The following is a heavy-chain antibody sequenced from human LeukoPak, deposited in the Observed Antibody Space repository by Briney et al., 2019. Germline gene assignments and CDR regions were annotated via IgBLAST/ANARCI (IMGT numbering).Heavy chain of an antibody. CDR2: ISYDGSNK. D-gene: IGHD3-10*01. J-gene: IGHJ4*02. Sequence: PGGSLRLSCAASGFTFSGYAMHWVRQAPGKGLEWVAVISYDGSNKYYADSVKGRFTISRDNSKNTLYLQMNSLRAEDTAVYYCATPSLMVRGIRGGFSVYWGQGTLVTVSS. CDR1: GFTFSGYA. CDR3: ATPSLMVRGIRGGFSVY. V-gene: IGHV3-30*04.